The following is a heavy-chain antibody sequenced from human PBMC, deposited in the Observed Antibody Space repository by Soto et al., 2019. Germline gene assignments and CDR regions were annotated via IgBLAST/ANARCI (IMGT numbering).Heavy chain of an antibody. Sequence: GGSLRLSCAASGFTFSSYWMSWVRQAPGKGLEWVANIKQDGSEKYYVDSVKGRFTISRDNAKNSLYLQMNSLRAEDTAVYYCARDTVWFESSYYFDYWGQGTLVTVSS. CDR3: ARDTVWFESSYYFDY. CDR1: GFTFSSYW. CDR2: IKQDGSEK. D-gene: IGHD3-10*01. V-gene: IGHV3-7*01. J-gene: IGHJ4*02.